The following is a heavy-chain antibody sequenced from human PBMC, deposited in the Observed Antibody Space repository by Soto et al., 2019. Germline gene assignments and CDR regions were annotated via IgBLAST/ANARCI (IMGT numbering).Heavy chain of an antibody. CDR1: GGTFSNHA. D-gene: IGHD6-13*01. CDR2: IIPIFTTT. V-gene: IGHV1-69*12. J-gene: IGHJ3*02. CDR3: AREVAADGTFREDVFDI. Sequence: QVHLVQSGAEVKKPGSSVKVSCKAPGGTFSNHAINWVRQVPGQGLEWMGRIIPIFTTTNYAQKFQGRVSMTADESTTTAYMELSSLKHDDTAVYYCAREVAADGTFREDVFDIWGQGTLVTVSS.